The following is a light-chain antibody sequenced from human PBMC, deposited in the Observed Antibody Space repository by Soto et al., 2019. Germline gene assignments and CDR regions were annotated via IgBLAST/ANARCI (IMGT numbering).Light chain of an antibody. CDR3: QQYNNWPWT. J-gene: IGKJ1*01. V-gene: IGKV3-15*01. CDR1: QSVSSN. Sequence: EIVMTQSPATLSVSPGERATLSCRASQSVSSNLAWYQQKPGQAPRLLIYGASTKATGIPASFSGSGSGTEFTLTISSLQSEDFADYYCQQYNNWPWTFGQGTKVEFK. CDR2: GAS.